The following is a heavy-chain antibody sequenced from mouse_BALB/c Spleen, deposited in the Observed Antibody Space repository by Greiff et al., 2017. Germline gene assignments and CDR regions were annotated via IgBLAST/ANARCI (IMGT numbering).Heavy chain of an antibody. V-gene: IGHV1-9*01. CDR2: ILPGSGST. Sequence: QVQLQQSGAELMKPGASVKISCKATGYTFSSYWIEWVKQRPGHGLEWIGEILPGSGSTNYNEKFKGKATFTADTSSNPAYMQLSSLTSEDSAVYYCARSEVTAWFAYWGQGTLVTVSA. CDR3: ARSEVTAWFAY. CDR1: GYTFSSYW. J-gene: IGHJ3*01. D-gene: IGHD2-1*01.